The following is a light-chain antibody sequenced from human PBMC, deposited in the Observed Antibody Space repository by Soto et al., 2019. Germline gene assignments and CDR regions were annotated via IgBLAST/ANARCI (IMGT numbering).Light chain of an antibody. J-gene: IGLJ2*01. V-gene: IGLV1-51*02. CDR1: SSNIGNKY. Sequence: QSVLTQPPSVSAALGQRVTISCSGSSSNIGNKYVSWYQQLPASATKLLIYESNKRPSGIPDRFSGSKSGTSATLDITGLQTGDEADYYCGTWDSSRNRGVFGGGTKVTVL. CDR3: GTWDSSRNRGV. CDR2: ESN.